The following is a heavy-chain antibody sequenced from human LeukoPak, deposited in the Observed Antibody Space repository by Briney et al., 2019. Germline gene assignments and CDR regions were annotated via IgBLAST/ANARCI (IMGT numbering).Heavy chain of an antibody. CDR3: ARHVGGLDY. CDR2: ISSSGNTK. D-gene: IGHD1-26*01. J-gene: IGHJ4*02. Sequence: GWSLRLSCVASGFNFDAYYMNWIRQTPGKGLEWIAYISSSGNTKWYADSVKGRLAISRDDAKRSLYLEMNSPRVEDTGVYFCARHVGGLDYWGPGTKVIVSS. CDR1: GFNFDAYY. V-gene: IGHV3-11*01.